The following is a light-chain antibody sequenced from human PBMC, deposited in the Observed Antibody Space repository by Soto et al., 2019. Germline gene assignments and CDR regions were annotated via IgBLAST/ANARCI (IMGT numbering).Light chain of an antibody. CDR3: LQDYDYPRT. CDR2: AAS. J-gene: IGKJ1*01. Sequence: QMTQSPSSVSASVGDRVTITCRASHGIRNELSWFQQRPGNAPTLLISAASRLQSGVPSRFSGRGSGTDFTLTISSLQPEDFATYYCLQDYDYPRTFGQGTKVDNK. V-gene: IGKV1-6*01. CDR1: HGIRNE.